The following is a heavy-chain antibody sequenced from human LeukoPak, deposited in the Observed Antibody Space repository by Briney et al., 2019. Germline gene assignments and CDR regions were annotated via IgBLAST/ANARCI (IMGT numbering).Heavy chain of an antibody. Sequence: PGGSLRLSCAASGFTFSSYSMNWVRQAPGKGLEWVSSISSSSTYIYYADSVKGRFTISRDNAKNSLYLQMNSLRAEDTAVYYCARGRNGSLDYWGQGTLVTVSS. CDR3: ARGRNGSLDY. V-gene: IGHV3-21*01. CDR1: GFTFSSYS. D-gene: IGHD6-19*01. J-gene: IGHJ4*02. CDR2: ISSSSTYI.